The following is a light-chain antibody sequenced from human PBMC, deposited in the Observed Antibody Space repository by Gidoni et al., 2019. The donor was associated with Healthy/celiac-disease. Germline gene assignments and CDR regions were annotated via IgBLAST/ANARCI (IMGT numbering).Light chain of an antibody. Sequence: SSELTQPPPVAVSPGQTASITCSGDKLGDKYACWYQQKPGQSPVLVIYQNSKRPSGIPDRFSGSNSGNTATLTISGTQAMDEADYYCQAWDSSTVVFGGGTKLTVL. CDR3: QAWDSSTVV. V-gene: IGLV3-1*01. CDR1: KLGDKY. CDR2: QNS. J-gene: IGLJ2*01.